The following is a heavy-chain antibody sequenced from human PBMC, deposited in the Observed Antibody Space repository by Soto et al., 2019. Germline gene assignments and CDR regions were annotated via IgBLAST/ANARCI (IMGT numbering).Heavy chain of an antibody. CDR1: GFMFSSAW. V-gene: IGHV3-15*01. J-gene: IGHJ4*02. Sequence: EVQVVESGGDLVEPGGSLRLSCVTSGFMFSSAWMSWVRQAPVKGLEWVARIKSTKDGGARDYAAPVNGRFSISRDDSKSTVYLQMNSLRVEDTALYYCVEGWNDFWGQGTLVTVSS. D-gene: IGHD1-1*01. CDR3: VEGWNDF. CDR2: IKSTKDGGAR.